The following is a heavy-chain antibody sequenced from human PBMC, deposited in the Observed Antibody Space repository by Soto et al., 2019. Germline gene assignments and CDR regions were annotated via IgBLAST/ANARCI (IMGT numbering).Heavy chain of an antibody. J-gene: IGHJ4*02. CDR1: GDTSTSYG. D-gene: IGHD2-2*02. CDR2: IHTYNGNT. Sequence: ASVKFSCKASGDTSTSYGVSWVRQAPGQGLEWVGWIHTYNGNTNFAQKFQDRVTLTTDTSTSTAYMELRSLRSDDTAVYYCARDHHYIIAYLGQRTLVTVSS. CDR3: ARDHHYIIAY. V-gene: IGHV1-18*01.